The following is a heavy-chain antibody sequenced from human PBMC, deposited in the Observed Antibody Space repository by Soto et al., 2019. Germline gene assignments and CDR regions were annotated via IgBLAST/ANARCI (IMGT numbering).Heavy chain of an antibody. CDR2: VSNGGGT. Sequence: SETLSLTCTVSGDSISSYYWSWFRQPPGKGLQWIGYVSNGGGTNYNPSLWGRVTISLDTSKNQFSLRLSSVTAGDTAVYFCARGSINVGAQVNDCWGQGTLVTVSS. D-gene: IGHD1-26*01. CDR3: ARGSINVGAQVNDC. V-gene: IGHV4-59*01. CDR1: GDSISSYY. J-gene: IGHJ4*02.